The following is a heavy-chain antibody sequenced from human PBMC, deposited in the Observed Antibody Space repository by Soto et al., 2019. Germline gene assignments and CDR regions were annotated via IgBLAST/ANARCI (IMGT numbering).Heavy chain of an antibody. CDR1: GYSISSGYY. D-gene: IGHD1-20*01. CDR2: IYHSGST. J-gene: IGHJ6*02. CDR3: ARLTVRPFRYYYHELDV. Sequence: PSETLSLTCAVSGYSISSGYYWGWIRQPPGKGPEWIGSIYHSGSTYYNPSLKSRVTISVDTSKNQFSLKLSSVTAADTAVYYCARLTVRPFRYYYHELDVWGQGTAVTVSS. V-gene: IGHV4-38-2*01.